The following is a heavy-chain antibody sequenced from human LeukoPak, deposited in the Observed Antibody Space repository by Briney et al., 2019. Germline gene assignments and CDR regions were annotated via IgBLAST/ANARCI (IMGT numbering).Heavy chain of an antibody. Sequence: VASVTVSCKASGYTFTSYDINWVRQATGQGLEWMGWMNPNSGSTGYAQKFQGRVTITRNTSISTAYMELSDLRSEDTAVYYCARGRSTGYPYYFEYWGQGTLVTVSS. CDR3: ARGRSTGYPYYFEY. CDR1: GYTFTSYD. D-gene: IGHD5-12*01. CDR2: MNPNSGST. J-gene: IGHJ4*02. V-gene: IGHV1-8*03.